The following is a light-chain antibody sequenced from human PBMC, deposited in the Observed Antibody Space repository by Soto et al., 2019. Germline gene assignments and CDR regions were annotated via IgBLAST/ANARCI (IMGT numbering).Light chain of an antibody. CDR3: SSYTGSGALDV. CDR2: EVS. CDR1: SSDVGGYKY. Sequence: QSVLTQPASVSGSPGQSITISCTGTSSDVGGYKYVSWYQQHPGKAPKLMIYEVSNRPSGVSNRFSGSKSGNTASLTISGLQAEDEADYYCSSYTGSGALDVFGTGTKVTVL. J-gene: IGLJ1*01. V-gene: IGLV2-14*01.